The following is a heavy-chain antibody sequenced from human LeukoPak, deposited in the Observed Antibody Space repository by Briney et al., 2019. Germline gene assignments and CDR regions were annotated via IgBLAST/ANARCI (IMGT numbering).Heavy chain of an antibody. CDR3: ARVNSRITIFGVVTQEIWFDP. D-gene: IGHD3-3*01. V-gene: IGHV4-30-2*01. J-gene: IGHJ5*02. Sequence: PSQTLSLTCAVSGGSISSGGYSWSWIRQPPGKGLEWVGYIYHSGSTYYNPSLKSRVTISVDRSKNQFSLKLSSVTAADTAVYYCARVNSRITIFGVVTQEIWFDPWGQGTLVTVSS. CDR2: IYHSGST. CDR1: GGSISSGGYS.